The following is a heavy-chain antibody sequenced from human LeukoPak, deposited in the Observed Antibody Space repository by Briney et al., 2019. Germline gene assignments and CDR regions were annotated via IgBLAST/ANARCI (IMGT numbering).Heavy chain of an antibody. CDR3: ARDRGSDGSDQLDP. V-gene: IGHV4-4*07. J-gene: IGHJ5*02. CDR2: IYSSGST. D-gene: IGHD3-10*01. CDR1: GGSISSYY. Sequence: SETLSLTCTVSGGSISSYYWTWIRQPAGKGLEWIGRIYSSGSTIYNPSLKSRVTMSLDMSNNQFSLKLSSVTAADTAVYYCARDRGSDGSDQLDPCGQGTLVTVSS.